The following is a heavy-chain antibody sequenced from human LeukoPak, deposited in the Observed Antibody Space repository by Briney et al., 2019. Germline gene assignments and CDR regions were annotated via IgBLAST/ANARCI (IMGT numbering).Heavy chain of an antibody. CDR2: ISYSGSA. Sequence: SETLSLTCTVSNGSFSNHFWSWIWQPPGKGLEWIGYISYSGSAHYDPSLKSRVTISVDTSKNQFSLKLSSVTAADTAVYCCASGVAVDPDTFDIWGLGTLVTVSS. J-gene: IGHJ3*02. CDR3: ASGVAVDPDTFDI. V-gene: IGHV4-59*08. D-gene: IGHD6-19*01. CDR1: NGSFSNHF.